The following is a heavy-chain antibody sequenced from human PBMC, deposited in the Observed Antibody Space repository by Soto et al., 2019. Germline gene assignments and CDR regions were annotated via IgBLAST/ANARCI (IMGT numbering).Heavy chain of an antibody. CDR2: IYYSGST. CDR3: ATYDSSGYPFDY. CDR1: GGSISSSSYY. J-gene: IGHJ4*02. D-gene: IGHD3-22*01. Sequence: SETLSLTCTVSGGSISSSSYYWGWIRQPPGKGLEWIGSIYYSGSTYYNPSLKSRVTISVDTSKNQFSLKLSSVTAADTAVYYCATYDSSGYPFDYWAREPWSPSPQ. V-gene: IGHV4-39*01.